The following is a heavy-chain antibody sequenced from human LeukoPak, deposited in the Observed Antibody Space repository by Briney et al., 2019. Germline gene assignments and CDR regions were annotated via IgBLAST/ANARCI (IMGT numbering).Heavy chain of an antibody. CDR1: GFTFSSYS. J-gene: IGHJ6*03. Sequence: RSGGSLRLSCAASGFTFSSYSMNWVRQAPGKGLEWVSSISSSSSYIYYADSVKGRFTISRDNAKNSLYLQMNSLRAEDTAVYYCARESYDILTGYDWGYYYYMDVWGKGTTVTVSS. V-gene: IGHV3-21*01. CDR2: ISSSSSYI. D-gene: IGHD3-9*01. CDR3: ARESYDILTGYDWGYYYYMDV.